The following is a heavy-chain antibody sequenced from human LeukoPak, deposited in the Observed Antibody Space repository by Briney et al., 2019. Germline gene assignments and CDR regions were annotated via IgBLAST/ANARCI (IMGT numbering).Heavy chain of an antibody. CDR3: AKDSKNYAIDY. J-gene: IGHJ4*02. CDR2: ISDDGRKK. D-gene: IGHD3-16*01. CDR1: GFTFSSYG. V-gene: IGHV3-30*18. Sequence: PGRSLRLSCGASGFTFSSYGVHWARQAPGKGLEWVAVISDDGRKKYYADSVKGRFTISRDNSKNTLYLQMNSLRAEDTAVYYCAKDSKNYAIDYWGQGTLVTVSS.